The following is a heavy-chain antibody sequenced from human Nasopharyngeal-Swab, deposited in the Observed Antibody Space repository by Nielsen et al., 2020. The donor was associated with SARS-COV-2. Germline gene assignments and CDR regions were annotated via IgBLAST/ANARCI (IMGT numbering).Heavy chain of an antibody. D-gene: IGHD2-2*01. V-gene: IGHV4-59*01. Sequence: SETLSLTCTVSGGSISSYYWSWIRQPPGKGLEWIWYIYYSGSTNSNPSLKSRVTISVDTSKNQFSLKLSSVTAADTAVYYCARCNSCYATGWFDPWGQGNLVTVSS. J-gene: IGHJ5*02. CDR3: ARCNSCYATGWFDP. CDR2: IYYSGST. CDR1: GGSISSYY.